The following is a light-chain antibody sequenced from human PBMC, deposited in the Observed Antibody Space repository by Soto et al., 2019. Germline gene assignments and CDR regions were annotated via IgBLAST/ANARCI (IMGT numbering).Light chain of an antibody. CDR1: TSNIGAFYD. CDR2: GNN. J-gene: IGLJ2*01. Sequence: QSVLTQPPSVSGAPGQRVTISCTGSTSNIGAFYDVHWYQQVPGPAPKLLIYGNNNRPDGVPDRFSGSKSGTSASLAISGLRTEYEADYYCQSYDSSLSVVFGGGTTLTVL. CDR3: QSYDSSLSVV. V-gene: IGLV1-40*01.